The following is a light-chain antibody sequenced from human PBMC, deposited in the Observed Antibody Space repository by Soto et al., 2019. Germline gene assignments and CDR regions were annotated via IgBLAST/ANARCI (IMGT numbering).Light chain of an antibody. CDR1: SSDVGEYNY. J-gene: IGLJ2*01. CDR2: DVS. Sequence: QSVLTQPASVSGSPGPSLTISCTGTSSDVGEYNYVSWYQQHPGKAPQLMIYDVSNRPSGVSNRFSGSKSGNTASLTVSGLQAEDEADYYCSSYTSSSTLVVGGGTKLTVL. CDR3: SSYTSSSTLV. V-gene: IGLV2-14*01.